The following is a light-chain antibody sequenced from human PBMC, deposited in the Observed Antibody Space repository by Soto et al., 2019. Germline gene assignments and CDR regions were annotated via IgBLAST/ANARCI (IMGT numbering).Light chain of an antibody. V-gene: IGLV2-14*01. Sequence: QSVLTQPASVSGSPGQSITISCSGTSSDIGSYNFVSWYQQHPGKAPKVMIFEARRRPSGVSDRFSGSKSGNTASLTISGLQPEDEADYYCSSYASGNSLLFGGGTKLTVL. CDR3: SSYASGNSLL. CDR1: SSDIGSYNF. CDR2: EAR. J-gene: IGLJ2*01.